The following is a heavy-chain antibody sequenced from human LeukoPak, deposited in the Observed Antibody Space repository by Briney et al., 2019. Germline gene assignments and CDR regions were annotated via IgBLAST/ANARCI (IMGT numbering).Heavy chain of an antibody. D-gene: IGHD3-22*01. Sequence: GRSLRLSCAASGFTFSSYAMHWVRQAPGKGLEWVAVISYDGSNKYYADSVKGRFTISRGNSKNTLYLQMNSLRAEDTAVYYCARGHSSGYYFYWGQGTLVTVSS. CDR2: ISYDGSNK. CDR3: ARGHSSGYYFY. J-gene: IGHJ4*02. CDR1: GFTFSSYA. V-gene: IGHV3-30-3*01.